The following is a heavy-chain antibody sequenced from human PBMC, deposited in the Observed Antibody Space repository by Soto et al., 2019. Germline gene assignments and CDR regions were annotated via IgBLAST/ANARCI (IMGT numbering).Heavy chain of an antibody. CDR3: ARGVGTTRPVYYYYYMDV. Sequence: PSETLSLTCAVYGGSFSGYYWSWIRQPPGKGLEWIGEINHSGSTNCNPSLKSRVTISVDTSKNQFPLKLSSVTAADTAVYYCARGVGTTRPVYYYYYMDVWGKGTTVTVSS. CDR2: INHSGST. CDR1: GGSFSGYY. D-gene: IGHD4-17*01. J-gene: IGHJ6*03. V-gene: IGHV4-34*01.